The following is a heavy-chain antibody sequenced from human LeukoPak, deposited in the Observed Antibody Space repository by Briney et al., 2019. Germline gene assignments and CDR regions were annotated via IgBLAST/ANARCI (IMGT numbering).Heavy chain of an antibody. CDR2: ISGSGGST. V-gene: IGHV3-23*01. D-gene: IGHD3-16*01. CDR1: GFTFSSYA. Sequence: GGSLRLSCAASGFTFSSYAVSWVRQAPGKGLEWVSTISGSGGSTYYADSVKGRFTISRDNSKKTLYLQMNSLRAEDTAVYYCAKSGWGEWSNDAFDIWGQGTMVTVSS. J-gene: IGHJ3*02. CDR3: AKSGWGEWSNDAFDI.